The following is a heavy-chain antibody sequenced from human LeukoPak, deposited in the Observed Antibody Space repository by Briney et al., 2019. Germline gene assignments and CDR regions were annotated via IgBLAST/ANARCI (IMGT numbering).Heavy chain of an antibody. J-gene: IGHJ4*02. CDR3: AKGGDYGDYRGYFDY. Sequence: GGSLRLSCAASGFTFEDYAMHWVRQAPGKGLEWVSLISWDGGSTYYADSVKGRFTISRDNSKNSLYLQMNSLRAEDTALYYCAKGGDYGDYRGYFDYWGQGTLVTVSS. D-gene: IGHD4-17*01. V-gene: IGHV3-43D*04. CDR2: ISWDGGST. CDR1: GFTFEDYA.